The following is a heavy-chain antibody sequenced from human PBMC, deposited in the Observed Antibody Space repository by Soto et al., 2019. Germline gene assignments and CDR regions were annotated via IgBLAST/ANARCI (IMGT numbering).Heavy chain of an antibody. D-gene: IGHD2-15*01. Sequence: PSETLSLTCAVSGFFISSGNYWGWIRKPPGKGLEWIGSIFHGGNTYYNPSLKSRVTISVDMSKNQFSLKLNSVTAADTAVYYCARARWYDAFDVWGQGTEVTV. CDR1: GFFISSGNY. CDR3: ARARWYDAFDV. J-gene: IGHJ3*01. CDR2: IFHGGNT. V-gene: IGHV4-38-2*01.